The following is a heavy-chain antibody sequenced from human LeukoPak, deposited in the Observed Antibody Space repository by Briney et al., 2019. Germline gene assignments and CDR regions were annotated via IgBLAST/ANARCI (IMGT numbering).Heavy chain of an antibody. CDR1: GFTFSAHY. J-gene: IGHJ4*02. CDR3: VRTAHLSDY. V-gene: IGHV3-11*04. Sequence: PGGSLRLSCAASGFTFSAHYMSWIRQAPGKGLEWVSYISNDGITINYADSVKGRFTVSRDNAKNSLYLQMNSLRVEDTAVYYCVRTAHLSDYWGQGTLVTVSS. CDR2: ISNDGITI.